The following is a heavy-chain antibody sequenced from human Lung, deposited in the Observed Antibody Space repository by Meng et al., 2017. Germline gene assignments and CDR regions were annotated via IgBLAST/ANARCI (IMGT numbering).Heavy chain of an antibody. CDR1: GGSISSSNW. Sequence: QVQRQESGQGRGRPAGTLSLTCGVVGGSISSSNWWSWVRQPPGKGLEWIGEIYHSGGTKYNPSLKSRVTISVDKSKNQFSLKLSSVTAADTAVYYCARGLGEAVVPRTMFDYWGQGTLVTVSS. V-gene: IGHV4-4*02. CDR3: ARGLGEAVVPRTMFDY. J-gene: IGHJ4*02. CDR2: IYHSGGT. D-gene: IGHD2-2*01.